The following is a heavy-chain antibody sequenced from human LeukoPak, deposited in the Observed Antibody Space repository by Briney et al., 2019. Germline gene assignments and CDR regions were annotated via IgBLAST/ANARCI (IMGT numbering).Heavy chain of an antibody. CDR1: GFTVSSNY. J-gene: IGHJ4*02. CDR3: AGAATGSSPCDS. D-gene: IGHD6-13*01. V-gene: IGHV3-53*01. CDR2: IYSGGST. Sequence: GGSLRLSCATSGFTVSSNYMSWVRQAPGKGLEWVSTIYSGGSTSYADSVKGRFTISRDNSKNTLYLQMNSLRAEDTAVYYCAGAATGSSPCDSWGQGTLVTVSS.